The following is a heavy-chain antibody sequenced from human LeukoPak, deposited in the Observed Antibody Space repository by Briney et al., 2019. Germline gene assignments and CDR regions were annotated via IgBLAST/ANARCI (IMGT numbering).Heavy chain of an antibody. D-gene: IGHD6-13*01. V-gene: IGHV1-69*04. CDR1: GGTFSSYA. CDR2: IIPILGIA. CDR3: ARGSRQLGSFDP. Sequence: SVKVSCKASGGTFSSYAISWVRQAPGQGLEWMGRIIPILGIANYAQKFQGRVTITADKSTSTAYMELSSLRSEDTAVYYCARGSRQLGSFDPWGQGTLVTVSS. J-gene: IGHJ5*02.